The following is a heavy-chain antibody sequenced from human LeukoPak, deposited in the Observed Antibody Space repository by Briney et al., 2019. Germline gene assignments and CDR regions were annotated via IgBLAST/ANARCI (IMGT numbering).Heavy chain of an antibody. CDR2: ISYDGSNK. V-gene: IGHV3-30*18. CDR1: GFTFSSYG. CDR3: AKDWDIVATIDY. J-gene: IGHJ4*02. Sequence: GRSLRLYCAASGFTFSSYGMHWVRQAPGKGLEWVAVISYDGSNKYYADSVKGRFTISRDNSKSMLYLQMNSLRAEDTVVYYCAKDWDIVATIDYWGQGTLVTVSS. D-gene: IGHD5-12*01.